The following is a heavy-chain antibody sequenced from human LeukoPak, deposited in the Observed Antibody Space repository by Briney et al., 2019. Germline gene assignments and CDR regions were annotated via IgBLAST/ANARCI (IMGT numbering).Heavy chain of an antibody. V-gene: IGHV1-8*03. Sequence: VSVKVSCKASGYTFTSYDINWVRQATGQGLEWMGWMNPNSGNTGYAQKFQGRVTITRNTSISTAYMELSSLRSEDTAVYYCARGRDYYDSSGYYSGVGYMDVWGKGTTVTVSS. J-gene: IGHJ6*03. CDR2: MNPNSGNT. CDR1: GYTFTSYD. CDR3: ARGRDYYDSSGYYSGVGYMDV. D-gene: IGHD3-22*01.